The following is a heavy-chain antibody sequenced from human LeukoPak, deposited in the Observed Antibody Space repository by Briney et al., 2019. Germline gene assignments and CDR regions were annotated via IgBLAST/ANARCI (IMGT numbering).Heavy chain of an antibody. CDR1: GFTFSSYA. Sequence: PGGSLRLSCAASGFTFSSYAMSWVRQAPGKGLEWVSAISGSGGSTYYADSVKGRFTISRDNSKNTLYLQMNSLRAEDTAVYYCATTSAATHYFSYWGQGTLVTVSS. CDR3: ATTSAATHYFSY. D-gene: IGHD2-15*01. CDR2: ISGSGGST. V-gene: IGHV3-23*01. J-gene: IGHJ4*02.